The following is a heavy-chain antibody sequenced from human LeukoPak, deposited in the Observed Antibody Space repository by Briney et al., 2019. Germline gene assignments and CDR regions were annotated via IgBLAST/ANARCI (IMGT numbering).Heavy chain of an antibody. J-gene: IGHJ4*02. CDR3: SAHETLIVVRPFDY. D-gene: IGHD3-22*01. CDR2: IDPDGTST. Sequence: PGGSVRLSCAASGLTFSSYWMHWVRQVPGKGPVWVSRIDPDGTSTSYADSVKGRFTIPRDNAKNTLYLQMNSLRAEDAAVYYCSAHETLIVVRPFDYWGQGTVVTVSS. V-gene: IGHV3-74*01. CDR1: GLTFSSYW.